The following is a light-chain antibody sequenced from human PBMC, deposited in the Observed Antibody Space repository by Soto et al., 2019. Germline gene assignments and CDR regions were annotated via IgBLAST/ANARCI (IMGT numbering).Light chain of an antibody. V-gene: IGKV3-11*01. CDR2: EAS. CDR1: QSVSSF. J-gene: IGKJ1*01. CDR3: QQRYNWQT. Sequence: EIVLTQSPATLSLSPGERATLSCRASQSVSSFLAWYQQKPGQTPRLLIYEASRRATGIPARFSGSGSGTDFTLTISSLEPEDFAVYYCQQRYNWQTFGQGTKVEIK.